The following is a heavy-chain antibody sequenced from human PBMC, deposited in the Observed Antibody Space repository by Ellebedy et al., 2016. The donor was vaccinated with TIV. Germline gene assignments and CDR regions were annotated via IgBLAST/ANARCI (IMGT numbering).Heavy chain of an antibody. CDR2: ISGNTANT. CDR3: ARSGRIVVVPAAIKGMDV. J-gene: IGHJ6*02. D-gene: IGHD2-2*02. CDR1: GYTFSSYG. V-gene: IGHV1-18*01. Sequence: ASVKVSXXASGYTFSSYGISWVRQAPGQGLEWMGWISGNTANTDYAQKFQGRVIMTTDTSTRMAYMELSSLRSEDTAVYYCARSGRIVVVPAAIKGMDVWGQGTTVTVSS.